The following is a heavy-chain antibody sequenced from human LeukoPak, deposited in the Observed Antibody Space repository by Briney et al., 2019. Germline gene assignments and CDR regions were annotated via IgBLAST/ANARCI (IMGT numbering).Heavy chain of an antibody. V-gene: IGHV4-39*02. CDR3: ASPSKLVISRGGFDI. D-gene: IGHD3-22*01. Sequence: SETLSLTCTVSGGSSSDTTYYWAWLRQPPGKGLEWIGSIYFSETTYNPSLKSRITISADTSKKHFSLKLSSVTAADTAVYYCASPSKLVISRGGFDIWGQGTMVTVSA. CDR2: IYFSETT. J-gene: IGHJ3*02. CDR1: GGSSSDTTYY.